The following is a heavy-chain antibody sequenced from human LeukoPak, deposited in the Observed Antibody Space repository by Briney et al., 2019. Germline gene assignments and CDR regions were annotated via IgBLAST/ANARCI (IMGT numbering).Heavy chain of an antibody. D-gene: IGHD5-18*01. J-gene: IGHJ4*02. CDR3: ARLGRRYSYAVGGDFDY. CDR1: GGSFSGYY. CDR2: INHSGST. Sequence: SETLSLTCAVYGGSFSGYYWSWIRQPPGKGLEWIGEINHSGSTNYNPSLKSRVTISVDTSKNQFSLKLSSVTAADTAVYYCARLGRRYSYAVGGDFDYWGQGTLVTVSS. V-gene: IGHV4-34*01.